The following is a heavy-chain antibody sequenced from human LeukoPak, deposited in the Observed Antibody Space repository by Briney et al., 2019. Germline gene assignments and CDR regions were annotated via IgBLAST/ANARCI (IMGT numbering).Heavy chain of an antibody. Sequence: ASVKVSCKASGYTFTNYAVHWVRQAPGQRLEWMGWINAGNGKTNYSQKFQVRVTLTRDTSASTVYMELSSLRSEDTAVYYCAIQDYDHEYFQHWGQGTLVTVSS. D-gene: IGHD3-22*01. CDR1: GYTFTNYA. V-gene: IGHV1-3*01. CDR2: INAGNGKT. J-gene: IGHJ1*01. CDR3: AIQDYDHEYFQH.